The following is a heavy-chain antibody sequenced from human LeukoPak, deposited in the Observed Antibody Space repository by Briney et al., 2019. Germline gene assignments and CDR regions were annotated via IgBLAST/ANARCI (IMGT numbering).Heavy chain of an antibody. CDR2: MDPNSGNT. CDR3: ATTTKVPSSMEYYYYYGMDV. J-gene: IGHJ6*02. V-gene: IGHV1-8*01. CDR1: GYTFTSYQ. Sequence: ASVKVSCKASGYTFTSYQIYWVRLATGQRLEWMGWMDPNSGNTAYAQKFQGRVTMTRDTSISTAYMELGSLRSEDTAVYYCATTTKVPSSMEYYYYYGMDVWGQGTTVTVSS. D-gene: IGHD2/OR15-2a*01.